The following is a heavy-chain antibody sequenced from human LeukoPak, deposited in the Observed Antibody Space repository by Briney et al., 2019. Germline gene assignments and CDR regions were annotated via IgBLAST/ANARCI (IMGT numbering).Heavy chain of an antibody. Sequence: GGSLRLSCAASGFTFSSYAMSWVRQAPGKGLEWVSYISSSSSTIYYADSVKGRFTISRDNAKNSLYLQMNSLRAEDTAVYYCAREGGYCSSTSCHYYFDCWGQGTLVTVSS. D-gene: IGHD2-2*01. CDR1: GFTFSSYA. CDR2: ISSSSSTI. CDR3: AREGGYCSSTSCHYYFDC. J-gene: IGHJ4*02. V-gene: IGHV3-48*04.